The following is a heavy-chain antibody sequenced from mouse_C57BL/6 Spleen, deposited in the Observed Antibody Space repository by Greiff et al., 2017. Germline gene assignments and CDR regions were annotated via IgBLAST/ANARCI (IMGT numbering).Heavy chain of an antibody. CDR2: INPNNGGT. Sequence: EVQLQQSGPELVKPGASVKIPCKASGYTFTDYNMDWVKQSHGKSLEWIGDINPNNGGTIYNQKFKGKATLTVDKSSSTAYMELRSLTSEDTAVYYCARFYGNSGGYAMDYWGQGTSVTVSS. CDR1: GYTFTDYN. CDR3: ARFYGNSGGYAMDY. D-gene: IGHD2-1*01. V-gene: IGHV1-18*01. J-gene: IGHJ4*01.